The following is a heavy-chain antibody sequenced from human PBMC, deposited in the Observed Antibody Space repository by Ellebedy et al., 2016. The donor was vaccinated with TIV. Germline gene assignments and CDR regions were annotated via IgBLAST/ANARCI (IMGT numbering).Heavy chain of an antibody. V-gene: IGHV3-74*03. CDR3: ARIGYCSSTSCNYYFDY. Sequence: GESLKISCAASGFTFSSYWMHLVPXAPGKGLVWVSRINTDGSTTTYADSVKGRFTISRDNAKNTLYLQMNSLRAEDTAVYYCARIGYCSSTSCNYYFDYWGQGTLVTVSS. CDR2: INTDGSTT. J-gene: IGHJ4*02. CDR1: GFTFSSYW. D-gene: IGHD2-2*03.